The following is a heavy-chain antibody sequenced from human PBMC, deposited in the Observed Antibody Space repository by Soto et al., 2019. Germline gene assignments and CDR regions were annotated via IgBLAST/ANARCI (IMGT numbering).Heavy chain of an antibody. V-gene: IGHV1-18*01. CDR3: ARVLSIVVVIPNFDL. CDR2: ISAYNGNT. D-gene: IGHD2-21*01. J-gene: IGHJ2*01. Sequence: ASVKVSCKASGYTFTSYGISWVRQAPGQGLEWMGWISAYNGNTNYEQKLQGRVTMTTDTSTSTAYMELRSLRSDDTAVYYCARVLSIVVVIPNFDLWGRGTLVTVSS. CDR1: GYTFTSYG.